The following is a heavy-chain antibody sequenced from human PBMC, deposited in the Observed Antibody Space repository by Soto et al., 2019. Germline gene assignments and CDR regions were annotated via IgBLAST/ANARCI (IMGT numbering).Heavy chain of an antibody. CDR2: IYYSGST. V-gene: IGHV4-59*01. Sequence: SETLSLTCTVSGGSISGYYWSWIRQPPGKGLEWIGYIYYSGSTNYNPSLKSRVTISVDTSKNQFSLKLSSVTAADTAVYYCAREDLYNWFDPWGQGTLVTVSS. CDR1: GGSISGYY. CDR3: AREDLYNWFDP. J-gene: IGHJ5*02.